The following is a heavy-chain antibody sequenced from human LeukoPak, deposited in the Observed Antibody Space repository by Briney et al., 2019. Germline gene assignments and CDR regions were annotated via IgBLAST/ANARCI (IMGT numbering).Heavy chain of an antibody. CDR1: GFTFSSYA. Sequence: GGSLRLSCAASGFTFSSYAMSWVRQAPGKGLEWVSAISGSGDSTYYGDSVKGRFTISRDNSKNTPYLQMNSLRAEDTAVYYCAKTRPLDSSSWSHGDYWGQGTPVTVSS. D-gene: IGHD6-13*01. CDR2: ISGSGDST. CDR3: AKTRPLDSSSWSHGDY. V-gene: IGHV3-23*01. J-gene: IGHJ4*02.